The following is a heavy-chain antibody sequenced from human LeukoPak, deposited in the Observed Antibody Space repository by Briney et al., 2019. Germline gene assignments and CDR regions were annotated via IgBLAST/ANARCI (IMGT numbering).Heavy chain of an antibody. CDR2: IDSDGYST. D-gene: IGHD1-1*01. Sequence: GGSLRLSCAASRFTFNTYRMHWVRQAPGKGLVWVSRIDSDGYSTAYADSVKGRFTISRDNAKNTLYLQMNSLRAEGTAVYYCASEGTTGTTWGPDYWGQGTLVTVSS. V-gene: IGHV3-74*01. J-gene: IGHJ4*02. CDR1: RFTFNTYR. CDR3: ASEGTTGTTWGPDY.